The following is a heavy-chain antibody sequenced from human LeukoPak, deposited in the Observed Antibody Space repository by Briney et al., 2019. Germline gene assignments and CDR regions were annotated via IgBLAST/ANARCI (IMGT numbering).Heavy chain of an antibody. D-gene: IGHD4-17*01. CDR1: GFTFGDYA. J-gene: IGHJ6*02. CDR2: IRSKAYGGTT. Sequence: PGRSLRLSCTASGFTFGDYAMSWVRQAPGKGLGWVGFIRSKAYGGTTEYAASVKGRFTISRDDSKSIAYLQMNSLKTEDTAVYYCTRDLEVTTTTTGYYYYYGMDVWGQGTTVTVSS. V-gene: IGHV3-49*04. CDR3: TRDLEVTTTTTGYYYYYGMDV.